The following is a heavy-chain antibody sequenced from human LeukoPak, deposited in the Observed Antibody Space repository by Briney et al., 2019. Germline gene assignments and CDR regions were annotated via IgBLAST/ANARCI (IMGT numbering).Heavy chain of an antibody. CDR1: GYTFTVYY. J-gene: IGHJ6*03. V-gene: IGHV1-2*02. CDR3: ARRVYDSSGLPNYYYMDV. Sequence: ASVKVSCKASGYTFTVYYMHWVRQAPGQGLEWMGWINPNSGGTNYAQKFQGRVTMTRDTSISTAYMELSRLRSDDTAVYYCARRVYDSSGLPNYYYMDVWGKGTTVTVSS. D-gene: IGHD3-22*01. CDR2: INPNSGGT.